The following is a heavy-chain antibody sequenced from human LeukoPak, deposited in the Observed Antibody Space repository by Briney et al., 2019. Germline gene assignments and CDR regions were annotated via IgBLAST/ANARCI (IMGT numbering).Heavy chain of an antibody. CDR3: ARARIMITFGGVIVTPYYFDY. Sequence: SQTLSLTCTVSGGSLSSGDYYWSWIRQPPGKGLEWIGYIYYSGSTYYNPSLKSRVTISVDTSKNQFSLKLSSVTAADTAVYYCARARIMITFGGVIVTPYYFDYWGQGTLVTVSS. CDR1: GGSLSSGDYY. V-gene: IGHV4-30-4*01. D-gene: IGHD3-16*02. J-gene: IGHJ4*02. CDR2: IYYSGST.